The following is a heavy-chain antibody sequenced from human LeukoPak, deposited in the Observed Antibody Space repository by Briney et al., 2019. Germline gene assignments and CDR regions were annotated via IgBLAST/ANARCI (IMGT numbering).Heavy chain of an antibody. D-gene: IGHD1-1*01. Sequence: GASVKVSCKASGYAFTSYGISWVRQAPGQGLEWMGWISTYNVNTNYAQKLQGRVTMTTDTSTSTAYMELSSLRYEDTAVYYCATVYRWIASSVTQYNYLDPWGQGSLITVSS. CDR1: GYAFTSYG. CDR3: ATVYRWIASSVTQYNYLDP. CDR2: ISTYNVNT. J-gene: IGHJ5*02. V-gene: IGHV1-18*01.